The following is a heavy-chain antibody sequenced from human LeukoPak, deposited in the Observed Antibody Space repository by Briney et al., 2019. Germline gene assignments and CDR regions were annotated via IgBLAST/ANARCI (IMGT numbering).Heavy chain of an antibody. J-gene: IGHJ4*02. Sequence: SETLSLTCTVSGGSISSYYWSWIRQPPGKGLVWIGYIYYSGSTNYNPSLKSRVTISVDTSKNQFSLKLSSVTAADTAVYYCARNSDYYGSGSYDYWGQGTLVTVSS. V-gene: IGHV4-59*01. CDR1: GGSISSYY. CDR2: IYYSGST. CDR3: ARNSDYYGSGSYDY. D-gene: IGHD3-10*01.